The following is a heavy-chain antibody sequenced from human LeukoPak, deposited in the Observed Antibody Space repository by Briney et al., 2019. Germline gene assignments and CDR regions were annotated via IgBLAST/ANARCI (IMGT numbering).Heavy chain of an antibody. J-gene: IGHJ4*02. Sequence: GASVKVSCKASGYTFTGDYMHWVRQAPGQGLEWMGRINPNSGGTNYAQKFQGRVTMTRDTSIGTAYMEPSRLRSDDTAVYSCARRRKYCSSTSCYSADGLDYWGQGTLVTVSS. D-gene: IGHD2-2*01. CDR1: GYTFTGDY. V-gene: IGHV1-2*06. CDR2: INPNSGGT. CDR3: ARRRKYCSSTSCYSADGLDY.